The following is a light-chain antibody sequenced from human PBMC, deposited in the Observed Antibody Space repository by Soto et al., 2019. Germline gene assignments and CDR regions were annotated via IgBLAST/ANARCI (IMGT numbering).Light chain of an antibody. J-gene: IGKJ1*01. CDR1: QTISSW. CDR3: QQYNGT. CDR2: KAS. V-gene: IGKV1-5*03. Sequence: DIQMTQPPSTLSASVGDRVTITCRASQTISSWLAWYQQKLGKAPKLLIYKASSLEGGVPSRFSGSGSGTEFTLTISSLQPDDSATYYCQQYNGTFGQGTKVEVK.